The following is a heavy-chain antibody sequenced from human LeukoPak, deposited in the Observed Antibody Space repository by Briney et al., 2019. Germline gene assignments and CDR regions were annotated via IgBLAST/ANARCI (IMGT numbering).Heavy chain of an antibody. CDR3: ARPLIAAAGTVGATSGSDY. CDR2: IYYSGST. V-gene: IGHV4-39*01. J-gene: IGHJ4*02. D-gene: IGHD6-13*01. CDR1: GGSISSNSYY. Sequence: SETLSLTCTVSGGSISSNSYYWGWIRQPPGKGLEWVGSIYYSGSTYYNPSLKSRVTISVDMSKNQFSLKLSSVTAADTAVYYCARPLIAAAGTVGATSGSDYWGQGTLVTVSS.